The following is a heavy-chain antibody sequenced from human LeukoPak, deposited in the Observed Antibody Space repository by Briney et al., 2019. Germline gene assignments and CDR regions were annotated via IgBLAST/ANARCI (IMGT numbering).Heavy chain of an antibody. Sequence: ASVKVSCKASGYTFTSYGISWVRQAPGQGLEWMGWISAYNGNTNYAQKLQGRVTMTTDTSTSTAYMELRSLRSDDTAVYYCARVYMATITRRNWFDPWGQGTLVTVPS. D-gene: IGHD5-24*01. CDR3: ARVYMATITRRNWFDP. CDR2: ISAYNGNT. V-gene: IGHV1-18*01. CDR1: GYTFTSYG. J-gene: IGHJ5*02.